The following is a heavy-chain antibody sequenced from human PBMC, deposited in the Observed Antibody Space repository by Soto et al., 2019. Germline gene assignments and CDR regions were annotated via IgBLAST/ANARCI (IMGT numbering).Heavy chain of an antibody. V-gene: IGHV1-18*01. CDR2: ISAYNGNT. CDR1: GYTFTSYG. D-gene: IGHD5-12*01. CDR3: ARDGSGYDSCCYCYSDV. J-gene: IGHJ6*03. Sequence: ASVKVSCKASGYTFTSYGISWVRQAPGQGLEWMGWISAYNGNTNYAQKLQGRVTMTTDTSTSTAYMELRSLRSEDTAVYYCARDGSGYDSCCYCYSDVWGKGTTVTVSS.